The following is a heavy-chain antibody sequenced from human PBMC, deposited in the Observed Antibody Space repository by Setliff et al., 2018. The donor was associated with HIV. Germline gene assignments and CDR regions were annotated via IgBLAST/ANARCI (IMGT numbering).Heavy chain of an antibody. Sequence: SETLSLTCTVSGGSISSYYWSWIRQPPGKGLEWIGYIYTSGSTNYNPSLKSRVTISVDTSKNQFSLKLSSVTAADTAVYYCASSSWSLNWFDPWGQGTLVTVSS. J-gene: IGHJ5*02. CDR2: IYTSGST. CDR1: GGSISSYY. D-gene: IGHD6-13*01. V-gene: IGHV4-4*09. CDR3: ASSSWSLNWFDP.